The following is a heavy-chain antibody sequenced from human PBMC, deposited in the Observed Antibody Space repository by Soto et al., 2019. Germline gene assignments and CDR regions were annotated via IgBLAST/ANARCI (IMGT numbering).Heavy chain of an antibody. CDR2: IIPVVGTT. Sequence: QVQLVQSGAEVKKPGSSVKVSCKASGDTFTTNSLNWVRQAPGQGLEWMGGIIPVVGTTKYAQKYQDRVTITGDKSTNTASMALSSLRSDDTAVYYCARGLLYATTYFDYWGQGTPVTVSS. CDR3: ARGLLYATTYFDY. D-gene: IGHD2-8*01. V-gene: IGHV1-69*06. J-gene: IGHJ4*02. CDR1: GDTFTTNS.